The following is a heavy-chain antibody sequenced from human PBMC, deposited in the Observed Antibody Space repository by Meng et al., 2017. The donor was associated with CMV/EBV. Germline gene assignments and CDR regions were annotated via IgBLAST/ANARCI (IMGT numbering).Heavy chain of an antibody. CDR2: ISAYNGNT. CDR3: ARAWVGEEYYFDY. J-gene: IGHJ4*02. Sequence: VQRVKSGGGVKKPGGSVKVSCKASGYTFTSYGISWVRQAPGKGLEWMGWISAYNGNTNYAQKLQGRVTMTTDTSTSTAYMELRSLRSDDTAVYYCARAWVGEEYYFDYWGQGTLVTVSS. D-gene: IGHD3-10*01. CDR1: GYTFTSYG. V-gene: IGHV1-18*01.